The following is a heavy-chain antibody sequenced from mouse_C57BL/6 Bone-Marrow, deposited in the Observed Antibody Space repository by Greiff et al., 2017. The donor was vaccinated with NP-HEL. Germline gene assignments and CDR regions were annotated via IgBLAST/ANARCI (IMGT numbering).Heavy chain of an antibody. V-gene: IGHV1-15*01. CDR1: GYTFTDYE. CDR2: IDPETGGT. D-gene: IGHD2-1*01. Sequence: QVHVKQSGAELVRPGASVTLSCKASGYTFTDYEMHWVKQTPVHGLEWIGAIDPETGGTAYNQKFKGKAILTADKSSSTAYLELRSLTSEDSAVYYCTRRVYYGNYPSFMDYWGQGTSVTVSS. CDR3: TRRVYYGNYPSFMDY. J-gene: IGHJ4*01.